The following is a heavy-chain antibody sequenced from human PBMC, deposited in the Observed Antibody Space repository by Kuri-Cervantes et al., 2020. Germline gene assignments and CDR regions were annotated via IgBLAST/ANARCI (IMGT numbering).Heavy chain of an antibody. CDR3: ARAEAGRLWFGELFFDY. CDR1: GFTFSSYG. V-gene: IGHV3-30*03. J-gene: IGHJ4*02. D-gene: IGHD3-10*01. Sequence: GGSLRLSCAASGFTFSSYGMHWVRQAPGKGLEWVAVISYDGSNKYYADSVKGRFTISRDNSKNTLYLQMNSLRAEDTAVYYCARAEAGRLWFGELFFDYWGQGTLVTVSS. CDR2: ISYDGSNK.